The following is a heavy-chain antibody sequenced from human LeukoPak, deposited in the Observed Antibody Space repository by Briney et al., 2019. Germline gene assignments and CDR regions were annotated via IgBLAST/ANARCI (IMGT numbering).Heavy chain of an antibody. D-gene: IGHD4-17*01. CDR2: TNSNRGNR. CDR3: ARANGVYDY. J-gene: IGHJ4*02. V-gene: IGHV1-8*01. Sequence: ASVKVSCKASGYTFTRYDIHWVRPATGQGVEGMGETNSNRGNRGYAHNFQGRVTMTTNPSISTADMELSSLRSEDTAVYYCARANGVYDYWGQGSLLSVSS. CDR1: GYTFTRYD.